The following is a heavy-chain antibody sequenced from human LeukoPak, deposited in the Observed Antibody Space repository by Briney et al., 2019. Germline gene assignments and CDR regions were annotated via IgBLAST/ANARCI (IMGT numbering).Heavy chain of an antibody. CDR2: INPNSGGT. D-gene: IGHD1-1*01. V-gene: IGHV1-2*02. Sequence: ASVKVSCKASGYTFTGHYTHWVRQAPGQGLEWMAWINPNSGGTNYAQKFQGRVTVTRDTSISTAYMELSSLRSDDTAVYYCARELWVLAGTRGGAFDIWGQGTMVAVSS. J-gene: IGHJ3*02. CDR3: ARELWVLAGTRGGAFDI. CDR1: GYTFTGHY.